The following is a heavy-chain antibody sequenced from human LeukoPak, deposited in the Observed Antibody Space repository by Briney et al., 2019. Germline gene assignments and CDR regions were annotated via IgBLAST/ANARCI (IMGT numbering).Heavy chain of an antibody. Sequence: SETLSLICSISGGPVSDYYWSWMRQSPGKGLEWIGCIYYTGSTTYNPSLKSRVTISVDTSKNQFSLQLSSVTAADTAVYYCARPYCYGSGKFPSYYYMDVWGKGTTVTISS. CDR2: IYYTGST. CDR3: ARPYCYGSGKFPSYYYMDV. V-gene: IGHV4-59*02. CDR1: GGPVSDYY. D-gene: IGHD3-10*01. J-gene: IGHJ6*03.